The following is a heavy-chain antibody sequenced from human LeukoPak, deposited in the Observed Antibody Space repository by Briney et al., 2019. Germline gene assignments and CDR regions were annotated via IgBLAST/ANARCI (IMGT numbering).Heavy chain of an antibody. CDR2: IIPIFGTA. Sequence: SVKVSCKASGGTFSSYAISWVRQAPGQGLEWMGGIIPIFGTANYAQKLQGRVTITTDESTSTAYMELSSLRSEDTAVYYCARGSGTTSWYYYYMDVWGKGTTVTVSS. CDR1: GGTFSSYA. CDR3: ARGSGTTSWYYYYMDV. D-gene: IGHD1-7*01. V-gene: IGHV1-69*05. J-gene: IGHJ6*03.